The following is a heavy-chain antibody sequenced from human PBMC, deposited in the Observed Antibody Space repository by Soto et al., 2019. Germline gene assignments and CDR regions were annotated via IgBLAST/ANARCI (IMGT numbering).Heavy chain of an antibody. V-gene: IGHV3-23*01. CDR3: AKGSADTRPYYFDY. CDR2: ITGSGGDT. D-gene: IGHD6-13*01. J-gene: IGHJ4*02. CDR1: GFTFSVYV. Sequence: GGSLRLSCAASGFTFSVYVMSWVRQSPGKGLEWEWVSFITGSGGDTYHADSVKGRFTVSRDNSKNKLYLQMNSLTAEDTAVYYGAKGSADTRPYYFDYWGQGALVTVSS.